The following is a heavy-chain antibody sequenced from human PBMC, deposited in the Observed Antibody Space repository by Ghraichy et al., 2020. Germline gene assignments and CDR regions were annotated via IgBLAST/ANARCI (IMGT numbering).Heavy chain of an antibody. J-gene: IGHJ4*02. D-gene: IGHD2-15*01. CDR3: ATATHCGGGNCYYHFDY. V-gene: IGHV3-23*01. Sequence: GGSLRLSCAASRFTFSSYAMSWVRQAPGKGLEWVSALSSSGDLTYYADSVKGRFTISRDNSKNTLSLQMNSLRADDTAVYYCATATHCGGGNCYYHFDYWGQGTLVTVSS. CDR1: RFTFSSYA. CDR2: LSSSGDLT.